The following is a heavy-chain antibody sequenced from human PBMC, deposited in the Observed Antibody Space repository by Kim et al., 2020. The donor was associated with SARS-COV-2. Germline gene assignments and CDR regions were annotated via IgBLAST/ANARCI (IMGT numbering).Heavy chain of an antibody. D-gene: IGHD6-19*01. V-gene: IGHV3-23*01. J-gene: IGHJ4*02. CDR2: GST. Sequence: GSTSYANPVKGRFTTSRDNSKNTLYLQMNSLSAEDTAVYYCAKGLGAVAIWGQGTLVTVSS. CDR3: AKGLGAVAI.